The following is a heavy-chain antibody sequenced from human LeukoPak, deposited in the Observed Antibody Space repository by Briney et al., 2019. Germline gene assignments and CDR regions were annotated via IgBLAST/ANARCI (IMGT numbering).Heavy chain of an antibody. Sequence: KTSETLSLTCAVYGGSFSGYYWSWIRQPPGKGLEWIGEINHSGSTNYNPSLKSRVTISVDTSKNQFSLKLGSVTAADTAVYYCARAQRNSRLGWFDPWGQGTLVTVSS. V-gene: IGHV4-34*01. D-gene: IGHD3-9*01. J-gene: IGHJ5*02. CDR1: GGSFSGYY. CDR3: ARAQRNSRLGWFDP. CDR2: INHSGST.